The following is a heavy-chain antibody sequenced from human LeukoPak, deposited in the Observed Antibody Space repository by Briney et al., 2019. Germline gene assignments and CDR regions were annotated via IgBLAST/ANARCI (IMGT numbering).Heavy chain of an antibody. CDR1: GFTFSSYW. Sequence: PGGSLRLSCAASGFTFSSYWMSWVRQAPGKGLEWVANIKQDGSEKYYVDSVKGRFTISRDNAKNSLYLQMNSLRAEDTAVYYCARVWSGSYYALGYFDYWGQGTLATVSS. CDR2: IKQDGSEK. CDR3: ARVWSGSYYALGYFDY. J-gene: IGHJ4*02. D-gene: IGHD1-26*01. V-gene: IGHV3-7*01.